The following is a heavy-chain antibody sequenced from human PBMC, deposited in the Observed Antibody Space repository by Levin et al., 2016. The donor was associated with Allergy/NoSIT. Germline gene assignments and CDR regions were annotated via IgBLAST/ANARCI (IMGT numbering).Heavy chain of an antibody. D-gene: IGHD3-22*01. CDR2: ISAYNGNT. J-gene: IGHJ4*02. Sequence: ASVKVSCKASGYTFTSYGISWVRQAPGQGLEWMGWISAYNGNTNYAQKLQGRVTMTTDTSTSTAYMELRSLRSDDTAVYYCARTNHYYYDSSPRGDYWGQGTLVTVSS. CDR1: GYTFTSYG. CDR3: ARTNHYYYDSSPRGDY. V-gene: IGHV1-18*01.